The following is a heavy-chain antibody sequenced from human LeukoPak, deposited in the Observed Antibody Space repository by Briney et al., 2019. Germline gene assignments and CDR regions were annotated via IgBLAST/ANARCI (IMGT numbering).Heavy chain of an antibody. V-gene: IGHV1-18*01. CDR1: GYTFTSHG. D-gene: IGHD1-26*01. CDR3: AREMEDSGSYFFDY. J-gene: IGHJ4*02. CDR2: ISAYNGNT. Sequence: ASVKVSCKASGYTFTSHGISWVRQAPGQGLEWMGWISAYNGNTNYAQKLQGRVTMTTDTSTSTAYMELRSLRSDDTAVYYCAREMEDSGSYFFDYWGQGTLVTVSS.